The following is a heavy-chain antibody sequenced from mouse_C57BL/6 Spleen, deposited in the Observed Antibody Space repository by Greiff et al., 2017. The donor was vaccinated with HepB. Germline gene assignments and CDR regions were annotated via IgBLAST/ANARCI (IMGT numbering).Heavy chain of an antibody. CDR1: GFTFSDYG. CDR2: ISSGSSTI. V-gene: IGHV5-17*01. Sequence: VQLKESGGGLVKPGGSLKLSCAASGFTFSDYGMHWVRQAPEKGLEWVAYISSGSSTIYYADTVKGRFTISRDHAKNTLFLQMTSLRSEDTAMYYCARPSDSSGYGFAYWGQGTLVTVSA. CDR3: ARPSDSSGYGFAY. D-gene: IGHD3-2*02. J-gene: IGHJ3*01.